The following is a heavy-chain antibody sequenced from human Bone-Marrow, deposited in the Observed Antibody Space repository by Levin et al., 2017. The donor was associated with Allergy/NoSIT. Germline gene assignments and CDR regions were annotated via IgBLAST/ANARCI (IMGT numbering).Heavy chain of an antibody. CDR1: GFTVSSHY. J-gene: IGHJ3*02. CDR2: IYSGGST. V-gene: IGHV3-53*01. Sequence: GESLKISCAASGFTVSSHYMSWVRQAPGKGLEWVSVIYSGGSTYYADSVKGRFTISRDNSKNTLYLQMNSLRAEDTAVYYCARDRGVMDAFDIWGQGTMVTVSS. CDR3: ARDRGVMDAFDI. D-gene: IGHD3-10*01.